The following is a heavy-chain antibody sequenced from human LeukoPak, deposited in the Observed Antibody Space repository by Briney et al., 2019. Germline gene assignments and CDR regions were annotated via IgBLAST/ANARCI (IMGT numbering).Heavy chain of an antibody. V-gene: IGHV3-23*01. D-gene: IGHD6-13*01. CDR2: ISGSGGST. CDR3: AKDGQQLGWFDP. CDR1: GFTFSSYA. Sequence: PGGSLRLSCAASGFTFSSYAMSWVRQAPGKGLEWVSAISGSGGSTYYADSVKGRFTISRDNSKNTLYLQMNSLRAEDTAVYYRAKDGQQLGWFDPWGQGTLVTVSS. J-gene: IGHJ5*02.